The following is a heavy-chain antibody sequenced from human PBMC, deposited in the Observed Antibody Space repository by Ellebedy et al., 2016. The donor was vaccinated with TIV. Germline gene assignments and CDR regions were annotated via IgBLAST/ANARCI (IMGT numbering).Heavy chain of an antibody. CDR1: GFSFSGYW. CDR2: TSQDGSEK. CDR3: ARASDYDVLTGYSRLDY. D-gene: IGHD3-9*01. Sequence: GGSLRLSCAASGFSFSGYWMSWVRQAPGKGLEWVAKTSQDGSEKYYLDSVKGRFTISRDNSKNTLYLQMNSLRAEDTAVYYCARASDYDVLTGYSRLDYWGQGTLVTVSS. J-gene: IGHJ4*02. V-gene: IGHV3-7*01.